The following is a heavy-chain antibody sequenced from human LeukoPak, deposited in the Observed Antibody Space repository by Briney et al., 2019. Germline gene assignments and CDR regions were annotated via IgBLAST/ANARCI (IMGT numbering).Heavy chain of an antibody. J-gene: IGHJ4*02. D-gene: IGHD2-15*01. CDR2: IYYSGGT. V-gene: IGHV4-59*01. CDR1: GGSISTYY. CDR3: ARSPTGGSPFFDY. Sequence: SETLSLTCTVSGGSISTYYWSWIRQPPGKGLEWIGYIYYSGGTNYNPSLKSRLTISVDTSKNQFSLRLSSVTAADTAIYYCARSPTGGSPFFDYWGQGTLLTVSS.